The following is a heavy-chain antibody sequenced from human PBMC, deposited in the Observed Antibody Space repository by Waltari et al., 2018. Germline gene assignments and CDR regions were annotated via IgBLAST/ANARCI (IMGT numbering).Heavy chain of an antibody. CDR1: GGSISSHY. Sequence: QVQLQESGPGLVKPSETLSLTCTVSGGSISSHYWHWIRQPPGKGLEWIGYIYYNGNTNYNPSLNSRVTISVDTSKNQCSLKLSSVTAADTAVYYCARYCSTTSCNGEHKKSFDYWGQGTLVTVSS. CDR2: IYYNGNT. J-gene: IGHJ4*02. CDR3: ARYCSTTSCNGEHKKSFDY. V-gene: IGHV4-59*11. D-gene: IGHD2-2*01.